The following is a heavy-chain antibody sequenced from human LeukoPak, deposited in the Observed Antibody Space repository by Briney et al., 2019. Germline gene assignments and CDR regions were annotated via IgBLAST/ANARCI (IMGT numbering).Heavy chain of an antibody. CDR2: IRSKLNTYAT. Sequence: GGSQRLSCEASGFTFNNSAMHWVRQASGKGLEWVGRIRSKLNTYATAYAASAKGRFTIPRDDSKNTAYLQMNSLNTEDTAVYYCTSSYYSDTSDYSFDHWGQGTLVTVSS. CDR3: TSSYYSDTSDYSFDH. V-gene: IGHV3-73*01. J-gene: IGHJ4*02. CDR1: GFTFNNSA. D-gene: IGHD3-22*01.